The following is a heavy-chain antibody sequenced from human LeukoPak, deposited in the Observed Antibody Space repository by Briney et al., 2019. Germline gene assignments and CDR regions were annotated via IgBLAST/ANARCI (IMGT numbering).Heavy chain of an antibody. Sequence: QPGGSLRLSCAASGFTFSSYEMNWVRQAPGKGLEWVSYISSSGSNIYYADSVKGRFTISRDNAKNSLYLQMNSLRAEDTAVYYCARERYCSGGSCEKFDYWGQGTLVTVSS. D-gene: IGHD2-15*01. CDR1: GFTFSSYE. V-gene: IGHV3-48*03. J-gene: IGHJ4*02. CDR3: ARERYCSGGSCEKFDY. CDR2: ISSSGSNI.